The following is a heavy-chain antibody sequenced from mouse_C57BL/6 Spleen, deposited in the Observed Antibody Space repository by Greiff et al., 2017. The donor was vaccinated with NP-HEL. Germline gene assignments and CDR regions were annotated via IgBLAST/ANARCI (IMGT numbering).Heavy chain of an antibody. CDR3: ARSGQLRLRLSAVDY. V-gene: IGHV1-82*01. CDR1: GYAFSSSW. D-gene: IGHD3-2*02. CDR2: IYPGDGDT. Sequence: QVQLQQSGPELVKPGASVKISCKASGYAFSSSWMNWVKQRPGKGLEWIGRIYPGDGDTNYNGKFKGKATLTADKSSSTAYMQLSSLTSEDSAVYFWARSGQLRLRLSAVDYLVQGTSVTVSS. J-gene: IGHJ4*01.